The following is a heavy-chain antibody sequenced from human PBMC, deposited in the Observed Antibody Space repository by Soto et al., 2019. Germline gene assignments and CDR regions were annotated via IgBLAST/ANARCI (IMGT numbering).Heavy chain of an antibody. J-gene: IGHJ6*02. V-gene: IGHV1-69*13. D-gene: IGHD1-26*01. CDR2: IIPIFGTA. CDR1: GGTFSSYA. Sequence: SVKVSCKASGGTFSSYAISWVRQAPGQGLEWMGGIIPIFGTANYAQKFQGRVTITADESTSTAYMELSSLRSEDTAVYYCARGAAIVRNYYYGMDVWGQGTAVTVSS. CDR3: ARGAAIVRNYYYGMDV.